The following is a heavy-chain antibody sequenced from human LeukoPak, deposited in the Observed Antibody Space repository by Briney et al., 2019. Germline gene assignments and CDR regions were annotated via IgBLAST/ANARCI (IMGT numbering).Heavy chain of an antibody. D-gene: IGHD3-10*01. CDR2: IYLSGT. CDR3: ARDRMVRGVIPRWFDP. Sequence: SETLSLTCTVSGDSISSGNYYWSWIRQPAGKGLEWIGRIYLSGTNYNPSLKSRVTMSVDTSKNQFSLKLSSVTAADTAVYYCARDRMVRGVIPRWFDPWGQGTLVTVSS. J-gene: IGHJ5*02. V-gene: IGHV4-61*02. CDR1: GDSISSGNYY.